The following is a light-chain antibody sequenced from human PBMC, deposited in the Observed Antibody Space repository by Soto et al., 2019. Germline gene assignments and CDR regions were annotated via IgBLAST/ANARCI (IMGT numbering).Light chain of an antibody. J-gene: IGLJ1*01. V-gene: IGLV1-47*01. CDR2: KNN. CDR1: SSDIGTYNF. CDR3: ATWDDSLNDYI. Sequence: QSVLTQPASVSGSPGQSITISCTGTSSDIGTYNFVSWYQQRPGKAPKLLIFKNNQRPSGVPDRFSASKSGTSASLAISGLRSGDEADYYCATWDDSLNDYIFATGTKVTVL.